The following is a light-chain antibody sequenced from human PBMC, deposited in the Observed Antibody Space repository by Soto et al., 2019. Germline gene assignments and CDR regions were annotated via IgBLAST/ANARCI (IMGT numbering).Light chain of an antibody. CDR2: DAS. CDR1: QGINNY. V-gene: IGKV1-27*01. CDR3: QNYDSLPVT. J-gene: IGKJ3*01. Sequence: DIQMTQSPSSLSASIGDRVTITCRASQGINNYLAWYQQKPGKPPVFLIYDASTLQSGVPYRFSGSGSGTDFTLTINSLQPEDVATYYCQNYDSLPVTFGPGTKVEIK.